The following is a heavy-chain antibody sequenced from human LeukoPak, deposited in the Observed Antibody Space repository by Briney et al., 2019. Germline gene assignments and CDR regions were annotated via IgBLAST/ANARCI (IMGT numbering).Heavy chain of an antibody. V-gene: IGHV1-2*02. CDR3: ARDLVGYYGSGSYPSDY. CDR1: GDTFTGYY. CDR2: VKPNSGGT. Sequence: GAPVKGSCRAPGDTFTGYYMHWVRHAPGQGLEWMGWVKPNSGGTNYAQKFQGRVTVTRDTSISTAYRELSRLRSDDTAVYYCARDLVGYYGSGSYPSDYWGQGTLVTVSS. D-gene: IGHD3-10*01. J-gene: IGHJ4*02.